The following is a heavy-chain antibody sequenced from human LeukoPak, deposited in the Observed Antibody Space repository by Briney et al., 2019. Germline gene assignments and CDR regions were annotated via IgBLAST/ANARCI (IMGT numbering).Heavy chain of an antibody. CDR1: GGSISSGSYY. CDR2: IYTSGST. D-gene: IGHD3-22*01. Sequence: SQTLSLTCTVSGGSISSGSYYWSWIRQPAGKGLEWIGRIYTSGSTNYNPSLKSRVTMSVDTSKTQFSLKLSSVTAADTAVYYCARGTIIAGPDYWGQGTLVTVSS. J-gene: IGHJ4*02. CDR3: ARGTIIAGPDY. V-gene: IGHV4-61*02.